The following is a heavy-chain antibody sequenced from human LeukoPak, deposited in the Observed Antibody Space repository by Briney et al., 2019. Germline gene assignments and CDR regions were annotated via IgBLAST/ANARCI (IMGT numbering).Heavy chain of an antibody. CDR2: IYFTGNHI. CDR1: GFTYRRFS. CDR3: AREFSTVGNFDY. D-gene: IGHD3-3*02. Sequence: GGSLRISCATSGFTYRRFSMRWVRQAPGKGLEWVSSIYFTGNHISYADSVKGRFTISRDNANNSVYLQMNGLRAEDTAVYYCAREFSTVGNFDYWGQGTLVTVSS. J-gene: IGHJ4*02. V-gene: IGHV3-21*01.